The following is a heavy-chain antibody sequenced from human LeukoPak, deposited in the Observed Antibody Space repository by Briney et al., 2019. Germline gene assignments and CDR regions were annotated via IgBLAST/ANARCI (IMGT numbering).Heavy chain of an antibody. CDR3: ARRYSSSWYMRWAAFDI. J-gene: IGHJ3*02. CDR2: IYTSGGT. Sequence: SETLSLTCTVSGGSITNLNFYWTWIRQPAGKRLEWIGRIYTSGGTNYNPSLKSRVTISVDTSKNQFSLKLSSVTAADTAVYYCARRYSSSWYMRWAAFDIWGQGTMVTVSS. V-gene: IGHV4-61*02. D-gene: IGHD6-13*01. CDR1: GGSITNLNFY.